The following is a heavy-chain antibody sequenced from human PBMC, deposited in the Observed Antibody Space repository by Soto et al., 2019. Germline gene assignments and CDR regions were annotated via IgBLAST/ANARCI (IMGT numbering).Heavy chain of an antibody. Sequence: EVQLVESGGTLVQPGGSLRLSCVASGFPFSSYLMRWVRQAPGKGLEWVANIGQDGSAKYYVGSVKGRFTISGDNAKNSLYLQMDSLRVEDTAIYYCSRDICGRTAGWANWGQGTQVIVSS. CDR1: GFPFSSYL. D-gene: IGHD6-19*01. CDR3: SRDICGRTAGWAN. CDR2: IGQDGSAK. V-gene: IGHV3-7*01. J-gene: IGHJ4*02.